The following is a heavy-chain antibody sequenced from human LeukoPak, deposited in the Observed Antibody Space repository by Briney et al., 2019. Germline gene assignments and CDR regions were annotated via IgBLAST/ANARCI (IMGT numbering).Heavy chain of an antibody. J-gene: IGHJ3*02. Sequence: SETLSLTCTVSGGSISSYYWSWIRQPPGKGLEWIGYIYYSGSTNYNPSLKSRVTISVDTSKNQFSLKLSSVTAADTAVYYCARRGIAAARDAFDIWGQGTMVTVSS. CDR2: IYYSGST. CDR3: ARRGIAAARDAFDI. D-gene: IGHD6-13*01. CDR1: GGSISSYY. V-gene: IGHV4-59*08.